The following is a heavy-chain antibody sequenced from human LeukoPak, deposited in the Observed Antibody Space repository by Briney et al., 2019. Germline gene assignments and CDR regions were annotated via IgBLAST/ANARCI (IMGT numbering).Heavy chain of an antibody. CDR2: MNPNSGNT. CDR3: ARGRSVLDY. CDR1: GYTFTSYD. Sequence: SEKLFCDASGYTFTSYDIKWVRQATGQGLEWMGWMNPNSGNTGYAQKFKGRVTITRNTSISTAYMELSSLRSEDTAVYYCARGRSVLDYWGQGTLVTVSS. J-gene: IGHJ4*02. V-gene: IGHV1-8*03. D-gene: IGHD3-10*01.